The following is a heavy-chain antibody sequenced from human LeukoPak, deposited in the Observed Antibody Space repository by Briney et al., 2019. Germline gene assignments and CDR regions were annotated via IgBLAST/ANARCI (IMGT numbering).Heavy chain of an antibody. V-gene: IGHV3-21*01. J-gene: IGHJ5*02. CDR3: ARDQSSAAGTTYNWFDP. CDR2: ISGSSSYI. Sequence: KPGGSLRLSCAASGFTFSSYSMNWIRQAPGKGLEWVSSISGSSSYIYYADSVKGRFTISRDNAKNSLYLQMNSLRAEDTAVYYCARDQSSAAGTTYNWFDPWGQGTLVTVSS. D-gene: IGHD6-13*01. CDR1: GFTFSSYS.